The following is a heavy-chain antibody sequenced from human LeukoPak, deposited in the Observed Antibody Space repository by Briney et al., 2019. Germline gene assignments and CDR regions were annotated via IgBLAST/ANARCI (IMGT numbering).Heavy chain of an antibody. Sequence: SETLSLTCTVSGGSISSSSVYWGWIRQPPGKGLEWIATISYSGSTTSHNPSLKSRVTISVDTSKNQFSLKLNSVTAADTAVYYCVRRTSGSYSDYWGQGTLVTVSS. D-gene: IGHD1-26*01. CDR3: VRRTSGSYSDY. CDR2: ISYSGSTT. J-gene: IGHJ4*02. V-gene: IGHV4-39*01. CDR1: GGSISSSSVY.